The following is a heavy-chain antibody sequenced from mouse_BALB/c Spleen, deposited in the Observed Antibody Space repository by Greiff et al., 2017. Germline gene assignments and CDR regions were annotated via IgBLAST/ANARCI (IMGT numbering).Heavy chain of an antibody. CDR2: ISYSGST. D-gene: IGHD1-1*01. CDR3: ARYPLYYGSSYVPFDY. J-gene: IGHJ2*01. Sequence: DVKLQESGPSLVKPSQTLSLTCSVTGDSITSGYWNWIRKFPGNKLEYMGYISYSGSTYYNPSLKSRISITRDTSKNQYYLQLNSVTTEDTATYYCARYPLYYGSSYVPFDYWGQGTTLTVSS. CDR1: GDSITSGY. V-gene: IGHV3-8*02.